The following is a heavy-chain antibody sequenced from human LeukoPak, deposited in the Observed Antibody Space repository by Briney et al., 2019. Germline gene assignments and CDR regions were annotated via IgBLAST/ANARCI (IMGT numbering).Heavy chain of an antibody. CDR2: ISSSSSYI. CDR1: GFNFSSYS. Sequence: GGSLRLSCAASGFNFSSYSMNWIRQAPGKGLEWVSSISSSSSYIYYADSVKGRFTISRDNAKNSLYLQMNSLRAEDTAVYYCARDLGNFAPYYYFDYWGQGTLVTVSS. D-gene: IGHD3-16*01. J-gene: IGHJ4*02. V-gene: IGHV3-21*01. CDR3: ARDLGNFAPYYYFDY.